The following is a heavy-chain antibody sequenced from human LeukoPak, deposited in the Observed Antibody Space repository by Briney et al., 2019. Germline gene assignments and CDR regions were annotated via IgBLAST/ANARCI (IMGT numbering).Heavy chain of an antibody. CDR1: GGSISNYY. CDR3: ARDQPTVTTGEDAFDI. J-gene: IGHJ3*02. Sequence: SETLSLTCTVSGGSISNYYWTWIRQPPGRGLEWIGYIYYTGNTNYNPSLKSRVTISVDTSKNQFSLKLSSVTAADTAVYFCARDQPTVTTGEDAFDIWGQGTMVTVSS. V-gene: IGHV4-59*01. CDR2: IYYTGNT. D-gene: IGHD4-17*01.